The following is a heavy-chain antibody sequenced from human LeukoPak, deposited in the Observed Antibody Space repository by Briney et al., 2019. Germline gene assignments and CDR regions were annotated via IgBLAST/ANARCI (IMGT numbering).Heavy chain of an antibody. CDR3: ARVLRFLEWSDDAFDI. D-gene: IGHD3-3*01. CDR1: GYSFTGYY. CDR2: INPNSGGT. V-gene: IGHV1-2*02. Sequence: APVKVSCKASGYSFTGYYIHWVRQAPGQGLEWMGWINPNSGGTNYAQKFQGRVTMTRDTSISTAYMELSRLRSDDTAVYYCARVLRFLEWSDDAFDIWGQGTMVTVSS. J-gene: IGHJ3*02.